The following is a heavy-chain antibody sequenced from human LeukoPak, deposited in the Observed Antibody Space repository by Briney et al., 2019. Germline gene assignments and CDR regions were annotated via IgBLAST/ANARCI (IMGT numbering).Heavy chain of an antibody. CDR3: AKDPSTLTLTDDY. V-gene: IGHV3-53*01. CDR2: IYSGGST. J-gene: IGHJ4*02. D-gene: IGHD1-14*01. Sequence: GGSLRLSCAASGFTVSSNYMSWVRQAPGKGLEWVSVIYSGGSTYYADSVKGRFTISRDNSKNTQYVQMKSLRAEDTAAYYCAKDPSTLTLTDDYWGQGTLVTVSS. CDR1: GFTVSSNY.